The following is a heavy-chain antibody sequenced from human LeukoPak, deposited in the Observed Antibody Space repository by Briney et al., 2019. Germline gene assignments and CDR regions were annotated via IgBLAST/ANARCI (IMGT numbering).Heavy chain of an antibody. J-gene: IGHJ4*02. Sequence: GASVKVSCKASGYTFTSYDINWVRQATGQGLEWMGWMDPNSGNTGYAQKFQGRVTMTRNTSISTAYMELSSLRSEDAAVYYCARDLRRGSSSWYVSGGDYWGQGTLVTVSS. V-gene: IGHV1-8*01. CDR1: GYTFTSYD. D-gene: IGHD6-13*01. CDR2: MDPNSGNT. CDR3: ARDLRRGSSSWYVSGGDY.